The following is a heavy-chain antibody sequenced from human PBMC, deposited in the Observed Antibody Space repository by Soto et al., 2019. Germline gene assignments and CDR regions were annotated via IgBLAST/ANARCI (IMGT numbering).Heavy chain of an antibody. D-gene: IGHD6-13*01. CDR3: ARETAAAGTGSFDY. Sequence: ASVKVSCKASGFTFSNSAIQWVRQTRGQGLEWMGWINANSGNTGYARKLQGRVTMTRNTSTSTAYMELSSLRSEDTAVYYCARETAAAGTGSFDYWGQGTLVTVSS. CDR1: GFTFSNSA. J-gene: IGHJ4*02. V-gene: IGHV1-8*02. CDR2: INANSGNT.